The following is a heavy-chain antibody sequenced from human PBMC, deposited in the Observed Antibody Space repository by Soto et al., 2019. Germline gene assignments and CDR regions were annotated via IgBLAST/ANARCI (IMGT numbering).Heavy chain of an antibody. CDR1: GFTFSSNA. Sequence: EVQLLDSGGGLAQPGGSLRLSCEASGFTFSSNAMSWVRQAPGKGLEWVSSLSNSGSTFYADSVKGRFSISRDDSKNTLYLQMNSLRADDTAVYYCAKDWVAGTGYFFDYWGQGTLVTVSS. J-gene: IGHJ4*02. V-gene: IGHV3-23*01. D-gene: IGHD6-19*01. CDR2: LSNSGST. CDR3: AKDWVAGTGYFFDY.